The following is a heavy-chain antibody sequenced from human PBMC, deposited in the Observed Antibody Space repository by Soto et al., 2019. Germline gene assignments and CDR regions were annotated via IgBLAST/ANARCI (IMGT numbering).Heavy chain of an antibody. V-gene: IGHV3-30*03. CDR3: ARARANTLYPGRFQSGVDV. D-gene: IGHD1-26*01. Sequence: QVQLVESGGGVVQPGRSLRLSCAPSGFTFSAYGMHWVRQAPGKGLEWLGVISFDGSSEYYADSVRGRFTISRDNSKDTLDLQMNSLRPEDTAVYYCARARANTLYPGRFQSGVDVWGQGTTVTVSS. CDR2: ISFDGSSE. J-gene: IGHJ6*02. CDR1: GFTFSAYG.